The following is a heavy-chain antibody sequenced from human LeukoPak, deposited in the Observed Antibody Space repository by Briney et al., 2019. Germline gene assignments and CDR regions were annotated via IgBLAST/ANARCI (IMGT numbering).Heavy chain of an antibody. CDR2: ISGSGGST. D-gene: IGHD3-3*01. V-gene: IGHV3-23*01. CDR3: AKDRGWFVRSSYDFWSGYRDDWFDP. CDR1: GFTFSSYA. Sequence: PGGSLRLSCAASGFTFSSYAMSWVRQAPGKRLEWVSAISGSGGSTYYADSVKGRFTISRDSSKNTLYLQMNSLRAEDTAVYYCAKDRGWFVRSSYDFWSGYRDDWFDPWGQGTLVTVSS. J-gene: IGHJ5*02.